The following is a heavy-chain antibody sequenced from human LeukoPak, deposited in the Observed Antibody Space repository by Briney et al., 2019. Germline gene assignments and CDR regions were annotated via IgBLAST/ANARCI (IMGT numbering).Heavy chain of an antibody. D-gene: IGHD2-15*01. CDR3: VRVVVVAAIKGAFDI. CDR2: IYHSGST. CDR1: GGSISSGYY. J-gene: IGHJ3*02. Sequence: NPSETLSLTCAVSGGSISSGYYWGWIRQPPGKGLEWIGSIYHSGSTYYNPSLKSRVTISVDTSKNQFSLKLSSVTAADTAVYYCVRVVVVAAIKGAFDIWGQGTMVTVSS. V-gene: IGHV4-38-2*01.